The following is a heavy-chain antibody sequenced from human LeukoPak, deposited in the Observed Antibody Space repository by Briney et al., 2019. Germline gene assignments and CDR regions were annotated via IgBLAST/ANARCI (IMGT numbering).Heavy chain of an antibody. Sequence: SETLSLTCAVYGGSFSGYYWSWIRQPPGKGLEWIGEINHSGSTNYNPSLKSRVTISVDTSKNQFSLKLSSVTAADTAVYYCVTYYFDSSGPKKNYWGQGTLVIVSS. V-gene: IGHV4-34*01. J-gene: IGHJ4*02. CDR3: VTYYFDSSGPKKNY. D-gene: IGHD3-22*01. CDR1: GGSFSGYY. CDR2: INHSGST.